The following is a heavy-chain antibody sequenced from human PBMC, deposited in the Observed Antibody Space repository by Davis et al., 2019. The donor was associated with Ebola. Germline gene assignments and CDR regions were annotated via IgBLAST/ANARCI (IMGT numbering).Heavy chain of an antibody. CDR3: ARDSSYDSSGYYDY. D-gene: IGHD3-22*01. CDR2: IYYSGST. CDR1: GGSISSYY. V-gene: IGHV4-59*01. J-gene: IGHJ4*02. Sequence: MPSETLSLTCTVSGGSISSYYWSWIRQPPGKGLEWIGYIYYSGSTNYNPSLKSRVTISVDTSKNQFSLKLSSVTAADTAVYYYARDSSYDSSGYYDYWGQGTLVTVSS.